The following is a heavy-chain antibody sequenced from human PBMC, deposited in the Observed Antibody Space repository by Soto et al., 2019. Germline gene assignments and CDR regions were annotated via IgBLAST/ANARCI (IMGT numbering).Heavy chain of an antibody. D-gene: IGHD2-21*02. Sequence: SETLSLTCSVSGDSINSDKYYWGWIRQPPGKGLEWIGYIYYRGNTNYNPSLQSRVTISVDTSKNQFSLKLSSVTAADTAVYYCAREKLLLGGYYYYYMDVWGKGTTVTVSS. CDR2: IYYRGNT. V-gene: IGHV4-61*01. CDR1: GDSINSDKYY. CDR3: AREKLLLGGYYYYYMDV. J-gene: IGHJ6*03.